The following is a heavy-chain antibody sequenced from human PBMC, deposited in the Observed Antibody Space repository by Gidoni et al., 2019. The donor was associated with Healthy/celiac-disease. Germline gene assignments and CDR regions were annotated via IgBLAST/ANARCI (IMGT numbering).Heavy chain of an antibody. D-gene: IGHD6-19*01. CDR1: GGSFSGYY. CDR3: ARGPIAVAGNSIQNDY. J-gene: IGHJ4*02. CDR2: INHSGST. Sequence: QVQLQQWGAGLLQPSATLSLTCAVYGGSFSGYYWSWIRQPPGKGLEWIGEINHSGSTNYNPSLKSRVTISVDTSKNQFSLKLSSVTAADTAVYYCARGPIAVAGNSIQNDYWGQGTLVTVSS. V-gene: IGHV4-34*01.